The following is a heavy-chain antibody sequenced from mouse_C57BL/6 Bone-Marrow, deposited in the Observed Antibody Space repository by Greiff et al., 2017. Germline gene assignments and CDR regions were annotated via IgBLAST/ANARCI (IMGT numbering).Heavy chain of an antibody. Sequence: QVHLQQPGAELVMPGASVKLSCKASGYTFTSYWMHWVKQRPGQGLEWIGMIHPNSGSTNYNEKFKSKATLTVDKSSSTAYMQLSSLTSEDSAVYYCARGGYYYGSSWFAYWGQGTLVTVSA. D-gene: IGHD1-1*01. J-gene: IGHJ3*01. V-gene: IGHV1-64*01. CDR2: IHPNSGST. CDR3: ARGGYYYGSSWFAY. CDR1: GYTFTSYW.